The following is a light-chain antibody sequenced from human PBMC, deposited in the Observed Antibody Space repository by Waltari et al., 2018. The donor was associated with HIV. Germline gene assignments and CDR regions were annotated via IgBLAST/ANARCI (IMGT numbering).Light chain of an antibody. Sequence: DIVMTQSPDSLAVPLGETATINCKSSQSVFYISNNKNYLAWYQQKPGQPPKLLLYCASTRESGVPDRFSGSGSGTDFTLTISRLQAEDVAVFYCQQYYNTPLTFGGGTKVEI. CDR3: QQYYNTPLT. CDR1: QSVFYISNNKNY. V-gene: IGKV4-1*01. CDR2: CAS. J-gene: IGKJ4*01.